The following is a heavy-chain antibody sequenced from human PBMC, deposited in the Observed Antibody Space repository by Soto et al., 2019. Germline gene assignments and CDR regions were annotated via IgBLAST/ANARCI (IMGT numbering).Heavy chain of an antibody. D-gene: IGHD5-12*01. CDR1: GFTFSTYG. CDR2: IWYDGRKE. V-gene: IGHV3-33*01. J-gene: IGHJ4*02. Sequence: AGGSLRLSCSASGFTFSTYGMHWVRQAPGKGLEWVALIWYDGRKEDYADSVKGRFTISRDNSKNTLYLQMNSLRAEDTAVYYCARDRWIVSTITSFDYWGQGTPVTVSS. CDR3: ARDRWIVSTITSFDY.